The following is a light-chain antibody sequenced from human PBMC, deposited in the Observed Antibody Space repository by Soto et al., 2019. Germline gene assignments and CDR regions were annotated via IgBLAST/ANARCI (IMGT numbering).Light chain of an antibody. CDR1: QSVSSSY. Sequence: EIVLTQSPGTLSLSPGERATLSCRASQSVSSSYLAWYQQKPGQAPRLLIYGASSRATCIPDRFNGSGSGTDFTLTISRLEPEDFAVYYCQQYGSSPTTFGQGTKVEIK. CDR3: QQYGSSPTT. CDR2: GAS. V-gene: IGKV3-20*01. J-gene: IGKJ1*01.